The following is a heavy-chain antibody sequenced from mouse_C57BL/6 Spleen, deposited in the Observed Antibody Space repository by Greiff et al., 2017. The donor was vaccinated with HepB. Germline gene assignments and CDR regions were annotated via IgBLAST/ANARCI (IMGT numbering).Heavy chain of an antibody. CDR3: TRWGADYSNFAY. Sequence: VQLQQSGAELVRPGASVTLSCKASGYTFTDYEMHWVKQTPVHGLEWIGAIDPETGGTAYNQKFKGKAILTADKSSSTAYMELRSLTSEDSAVYYCTRWGADYSNFAYWGQGTLVTVSA. V-gene: IGHV1-15*01. D-gene: IGHD2-5*01. CDR2: IDPETGGT. J-gene: IGHJ3*01. CDR1: GYTFTDYE.